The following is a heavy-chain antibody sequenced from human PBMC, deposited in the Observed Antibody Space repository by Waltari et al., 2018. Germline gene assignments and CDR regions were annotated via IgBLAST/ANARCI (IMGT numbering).Heavy chain of an antibody. J-gene: IGHJ4*02. D-gene: IGHD1-1*01. Sequence: QVQLQQWGAGLLKPSETLSLTCAVYGGSFSGYYWSWIRQPPGKGLEWIGEINHSGSTNDNPSLKSRVTISVDTSKNQFSLKLSSVTAADTAVYYCARAFPLSTTPQTYYFDYWGQGTLVTVSS. CDR1: GGSFSGYY. CDR3: ARAFPLSTTPQTYYFDY. V-gene: IGHV4-34*01. CDR2: INHSGST.